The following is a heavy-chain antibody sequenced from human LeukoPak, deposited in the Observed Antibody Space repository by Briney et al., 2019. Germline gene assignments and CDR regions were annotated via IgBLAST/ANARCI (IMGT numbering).Heavy chain of an antibody. CDR1: EFTFSSYR. CDR3: ARVSNSYYTSFAH. V-gene: IGHV3-7*01. Sequence: PGGSLRLSCTASEFTFSSYRMTWVRQAPGKGLEWVANIKQDGSEKHYVDSVKGRFTISRDNAKNSLFLQMNSLRADDTAVYYCARVSNSYYTSFAHWGQGTLVTVSS. J-gene: IGHJ4*02. D-gene: IGHD3-22*01. CDR2: IKQDGSEK.